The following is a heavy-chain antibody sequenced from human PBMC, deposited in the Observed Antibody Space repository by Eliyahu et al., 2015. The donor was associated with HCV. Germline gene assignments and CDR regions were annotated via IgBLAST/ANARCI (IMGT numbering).Heavy chain of an antibody. D-gene: IGHD6-13*01. CDR2: ISSSSSSSGSTI. V-gene: IGHV3-48*01. J-gene: IGHJ4*02. CDR3: ARADSSSWVDY. Sequence: EVQLXESGGGLVQPGGSLXLXCAASGFXFSXYSMNWVRQAPGKGLEWVSYISSSSSSSGSTIYYADSVKGRFTISRDNAKNSLYLQMNSLRAEDTAVYYCARADSSSWVDYWGQGTLVTVSS. CDR1: GFXFSXYS.